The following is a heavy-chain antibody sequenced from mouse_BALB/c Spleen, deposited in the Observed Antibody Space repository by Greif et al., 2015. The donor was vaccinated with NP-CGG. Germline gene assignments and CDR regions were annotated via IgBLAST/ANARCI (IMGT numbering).Heavy chain of an antibody. CDR2: IDPANGNT. CDR1: GFNIKDTY. Sequence: DVKLQESGAELVKPGASVKLSCTASGFNIKDTYMHWVKQRPEPGLEWIGRIDPANGNTKYDPKFQGKATITADTSSNTAYLQLSSLTSEDTAVYYCARYGNYVYFDVWGAGTTVTVSS. J-gene: IGHJ1*01. D-gene: IGHD2-1*01. CDR3: ARYGNYVYFDV. V-gene: IGHV14-3*02.